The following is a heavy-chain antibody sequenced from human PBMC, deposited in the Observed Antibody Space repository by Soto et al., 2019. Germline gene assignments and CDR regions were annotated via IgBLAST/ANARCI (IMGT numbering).Heavy chain of an antibody. Sequence: GGSLRLSCAASGFTFSSYAMSWVRQAPGKGLEWVSAISGSGGSTYYADSVKGRFTISRDNSKNTLYLQMNSLRAEDTAVYYCAKVGGTVTTLYYYYGMDVWGQGTTVTVSS. D-gene: IGHD4-17*01. CDR1: GFTFSSYA. V-gene: IGHV3-23*01. CDR3: AKVGGTVTTLYYYYGMDV. CDR2: ISGSGGST. J-gene: IGHJ6*02.